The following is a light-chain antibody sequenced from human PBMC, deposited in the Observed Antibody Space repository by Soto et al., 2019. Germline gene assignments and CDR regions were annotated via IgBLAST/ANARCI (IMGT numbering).Light chain of an antibody. J-gene: IGKJ4*01. Sequence: DIQMTQSPSTLSASVGDRVTITCRASQTISNWLAWYQQKPGKAPKLLIFDASTLESGVPSRFSGSGSGTEFTLTITTLEPEDFAVYYCQQRSNWPSTFGGGTKVEIK. CDR3: QQRSNWPST. V-gene: IGKV1-5*01. CDR1: QTISNW. CDR2: DAS.